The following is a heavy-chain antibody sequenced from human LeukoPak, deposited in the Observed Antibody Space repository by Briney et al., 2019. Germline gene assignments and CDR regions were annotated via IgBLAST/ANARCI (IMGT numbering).Heavy chain of an antibody. J-gene: IGHJ4*02. CDR3: ARVHPIAGIDY. D-gene: IGHD2/OR15-2a*01. V-gene: IGHV4-34*01. CDR2: INHSGST. CDR1: GGSFSGYY. Sequence: SETLSLACAVYGGSFSGYYWSWIRQPPGKGLEWIGEINHSGSTNYNPSLKSRVTISVDTSKNQFSLKLSSVTAADTAVYYCARVHPIAGIDYWGQGTLVTVSS.